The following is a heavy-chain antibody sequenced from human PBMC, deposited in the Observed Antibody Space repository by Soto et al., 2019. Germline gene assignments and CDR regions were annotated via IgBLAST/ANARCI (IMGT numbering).Heavy chain of an antibody. J-gene: IGHJ4*02. Sequence: GGSLRLSCAASGFTFSRNALHWVRQAPGKGLEWVAIISYDGSQKYYADSVKGRFTISRDNSKNTLSLQMNSLRAEDTAVYYCARAQFGSSWSTIDYWGQGTLVTVSS. CDR1: GFTFSRNA. CDR3: ARAQFGSSWSTIDY. D-gene: IGHD6-13*01. V-gene: IGHV3-30*04. CDR2: ISYDGSQK.